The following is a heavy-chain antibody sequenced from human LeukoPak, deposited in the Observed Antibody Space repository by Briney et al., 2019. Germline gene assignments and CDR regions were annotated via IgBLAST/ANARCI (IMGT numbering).Heavy chain of an antibody. V-gene: IGHV4-31*03. CDR3: ARGLRFLEWIYYYGMDV. D-gene: IGHD3-3*01. CDR2: IYYSGST. CDR1: GGSVSSGGYY. J-gene: IGHJ6*02. Sequence: SETLSLTCTVSGGSVSSGGYYWSWIRQHPGKGLEWIGYIYYSGSTYYNPSLKSRVTISVDTSKNQFSLKLSSVTAADTAVYYCARGLRFLEWIYYYGMDVWGQGTTVTVPS.